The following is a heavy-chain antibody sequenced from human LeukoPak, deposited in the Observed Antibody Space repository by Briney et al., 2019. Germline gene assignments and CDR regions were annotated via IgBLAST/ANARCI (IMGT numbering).Heavy chain of an antibody. CDR1: GGSISSYY. Sequence: SETLSLTCTVSGGSISSYYWSWIRQPPGXELKWIGYFHYSGTTNYNPSLKSGVTISADTSKNQFSLKLRFVTAADTAVYYCARTYSSGAFDIWGQGTMVTVSS. V-gene: IGHV4-59*08. CDR3: ARTYSSGAFDI. J-gene: IGHJ3*02. D-gene: IGHD6-25*01. CDR2: FHYSGTT.